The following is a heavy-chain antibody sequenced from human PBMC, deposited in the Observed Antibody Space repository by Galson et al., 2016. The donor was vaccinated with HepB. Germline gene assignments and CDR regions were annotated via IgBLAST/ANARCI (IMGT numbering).Heavy chain of an antibody. CDR3: TRGVTGTTLIEY. J-gene: IGHJ4*02. V-gene: IGHV1-18*01. Sequence: SVKVSCKASSYTFTGYGVTWVRQAPGQGPEWMGWINPYNGNTDYAQKFQGRVTMTTDTSTRTAYMELSGLRSEDTAVYYCTRGVTGTTLIEYWGQGTLVTVSS. CDR2: INPYNGNT. CDR1: SYTFTGYG. D-gene: IGHD1-7*01.